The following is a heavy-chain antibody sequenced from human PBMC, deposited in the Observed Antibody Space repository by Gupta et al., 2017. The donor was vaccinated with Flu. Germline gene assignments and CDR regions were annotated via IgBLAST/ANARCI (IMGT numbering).Heavy chain of an antibody. Sequence: ELQFLESGGGFEQPGGSLRLSCEASGFKFTNYAMNWVRQAPGKGLEWVSAVRSGGGVTYYADSVKGRFTISRDNSQKTLSLQMNSLRADDTAIYYCANSFGWGQGTLVTVSA. V-gene: IGHV3-23*01. D-gene: IGHD3-10*01. CDR1: GFKFTNYA. J-gene: IGHJ4*02. CDR3: ANSFG. CDR2: VRSGGGVT.